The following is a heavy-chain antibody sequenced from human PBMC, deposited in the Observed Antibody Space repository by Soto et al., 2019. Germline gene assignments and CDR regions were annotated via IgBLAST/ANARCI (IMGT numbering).Heavy chain of an antibody. V-gene: IGHV1-3*01. CDR1: GYTFTNYA. J-gene: IGHJ4*02. CDR3: ARGPGGPDGPGDY. D-gene: IGHD2-15*01. CDR2: INAGNGNT. Sequence: QVQLVQSGAEVKKPGASVKVSGKASGYTFTNYAMHWVRQAPGQRLEWMGWINAGNGNTKYSQKFQGRVTITRDTSASTAYMVLSSLRSEDTAVYYCARGPGGPDGPGDYWGQGTLVTVSS.